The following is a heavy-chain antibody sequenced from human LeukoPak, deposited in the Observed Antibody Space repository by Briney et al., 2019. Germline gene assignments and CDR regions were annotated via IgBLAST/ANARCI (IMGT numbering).Heavy chain of an antibody. CDR2: IYHSGST. Sequence: SETLSLTCSVSGGSISNNNYYWGWIRQPPGKGLEWIGYIYHSGSTYYNPSLKSRVTISVDRSKNQFSLKLSSVTAADTAVYYCARDSGGTGALDYWGQGTLVTVSS. CDR3: ARDSGGTGALDY. CDR1: GGSISNNNYY. D-gene: IGHD2-15*01. V-gene: IGHV4-39*07. J-gene: IGHJ4*02.